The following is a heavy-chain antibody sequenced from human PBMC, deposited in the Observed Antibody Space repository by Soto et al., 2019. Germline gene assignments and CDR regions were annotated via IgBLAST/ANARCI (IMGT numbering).Heavy chain of an antibody. CDR2: IIPIFGTA. Sequence: QVQLAQSGAEVKKPGSSVKVSCKASGGTFSSFAISWVRQAPGQGLEWMGGIIPIFGTANYAQRFQGRVTITADESTRTANMERSSLRSEDTAVYYCAGGKPPGSIPFGAVDIWGQGTRVTVSS. J-gene: IGHJ3*02. CDR1: GGTFSSFA. D-gene: IGHD3-16*01. CDR3: AGGKPPGSIPFGAVDI. V-gene: IGHV1-69*01.